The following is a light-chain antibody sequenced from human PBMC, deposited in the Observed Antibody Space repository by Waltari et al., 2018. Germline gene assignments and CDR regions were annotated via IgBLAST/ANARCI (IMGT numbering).Light chain of an antibody. CDR3: QSYDSSLSGWRV. CDR2: DTT. V-gene: IGLV1-40*01. Sequence: QSVLTQPPSVSGAPGQRVTISCTGGSSNIGADYDVHWYQQLPGTAPKLLIFDTTTRPPGLPNRFSGSKSGTSAFLAITGRQPEDEADYYCQSYDSSLSGWRVFGTGTKVTVL. J-gene: IGLJ1*01. CDR1: SSNIGADYD.